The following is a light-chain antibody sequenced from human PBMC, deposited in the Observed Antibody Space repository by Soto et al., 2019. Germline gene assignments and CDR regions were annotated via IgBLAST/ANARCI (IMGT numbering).Light chain of an antibody. V-gene: IGKV3-20*01. Sequence: ESVLTQSPGTLSLSPGARATLSCRASQTIIGNYLAWYQQKPGQAPRLLIYGASNRATGVPDRFSGIYSGTDLSITITRLEPEDFEVYDGEQHVNSVYIFGQGTKVDIK. CDR2: GAS. J-gene: IGKJ2*01. CDR3: EQHVNSVYI. CDR1: QTIIGNY.